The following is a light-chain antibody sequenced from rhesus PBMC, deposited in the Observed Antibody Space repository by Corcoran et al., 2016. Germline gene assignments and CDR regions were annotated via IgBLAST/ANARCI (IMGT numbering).Light chain of an antibody. V-gene: IGKV1-28*03. CDR3: RQHNSYPLT. Sequence: DIQMTQSPSSLSASVGDTVTITCRASQGISSYLNWFQQKPGKAPKLLIYDASSLESGVPSRFSGSGSGTDFTLTISSLQPEDFAAYYCRQHNSYPLTFGGGTKVEIK. CDR1: QGISSY. CDR2: DAS. J-gene: IGKJ4*01.